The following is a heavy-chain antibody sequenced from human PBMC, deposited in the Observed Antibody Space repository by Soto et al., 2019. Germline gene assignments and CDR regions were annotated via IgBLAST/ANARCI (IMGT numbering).Heavy chain of an antibody. CDR1: GYTFTGYY. CDR3: ARVSSSWYGDFDY. D-gene: IGHD6-13*01. J-gene: IGHJ4*02. V-gene: IGHV1-2*04. CDR2: INPNSGGT. Sequence: ASVKVSCKASGYTFTGYYMHWARQAPGQGLEWMGWINPNSGGTNYAQKFQGWVTMTRDTSISTAYMELGRLRSDDTAVYYCARVSSSWYGDFDYWGQGTLVTVSS.